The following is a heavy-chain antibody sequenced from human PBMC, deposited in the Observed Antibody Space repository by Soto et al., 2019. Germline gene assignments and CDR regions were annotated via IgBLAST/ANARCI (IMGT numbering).Heavy chain of an antibody. V-gene: IGHV4-59*01. CDR1: GGSMSSYY. J-gene: IGHJ2*01. CDR2: IYYSGST. D-gene: IGHD3-22*01. Sequence: ETLSLTGTVAGGSMSSYYWSWIRQPPGKGLEWIGYIYYSGSTNYNPSLKSRVTISVDTSKNQFSLKLSSVTAADTAVYYCERSSSGYYYGWYFDLWGRGTLVTVPS. CDR3: ERSSSGYYYGWYFDL.